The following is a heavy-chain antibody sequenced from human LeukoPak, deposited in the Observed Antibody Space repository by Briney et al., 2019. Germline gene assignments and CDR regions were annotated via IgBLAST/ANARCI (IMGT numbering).Heavy chain of an antibody. CDR3: ATRSAYYTYYFDY. CDR2: IKQDRSEK. CDR1: GFTFSNYW. D-gene: IGHD3-22*01. V-gene: IGHV3-7*01. Sequence: GGSLRLSCAASGFTFSNYWMSWVRQAPGKGLEWVANIKQDRSEKYYVDSVKGRFTISRDNAKNSLYLQMNSLRAEDTAVYYCATRSAYYTYYFDYWGQGTLVTVSS. J-gene: IGHJ4*02.